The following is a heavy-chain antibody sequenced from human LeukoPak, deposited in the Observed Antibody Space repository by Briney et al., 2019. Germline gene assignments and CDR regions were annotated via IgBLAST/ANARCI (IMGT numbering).Heavy chain of an antibody. CDR2: IRYDGTNK. J-gene: IGHJ3*02. CDR3: AKEYDILTGYYAFDI. Sequence: GGSLRLPCAASGFTFSSYAMHWVRQAPGKGLEWVAFIRYDGTNKYYVDSVKGRFTISRDNSKNTLYLQMSSLRPEDTAVYYCAKEYDILTGYYAFDIWGQGTMVTVSS. D-gene: IGHD3-9*01. V-gene: IGHV3-30*02. CDR1: GFTFSSYA.